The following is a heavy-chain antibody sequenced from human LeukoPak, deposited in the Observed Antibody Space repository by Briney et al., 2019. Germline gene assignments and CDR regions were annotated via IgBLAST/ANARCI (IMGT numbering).Heavy chain of an antibody. CDR1: GFTFSRSA. V-gene: IGHV1-58*01. D-gene: IGHD6-13*01. Sequence: ASVKVSCKASGFTFSRSAVQWVRQARGQHLEWIGWIGVGSGSTSYAQEFQERVTITRDMSTTTAYLELSSLRPEDTAVYYCAAERYSDSCCWFDPWGQGTLVTVSS. CDR3: AAERYSDSCCWFDP. CDR2: IGVGSGST. J-gene: IGHJ5*02.